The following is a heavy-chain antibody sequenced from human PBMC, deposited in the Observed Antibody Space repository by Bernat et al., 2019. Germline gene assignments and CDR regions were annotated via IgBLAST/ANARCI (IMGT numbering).Heavy chain of an antibody. CDR2: IRHDGSKK. V-gene: IGHV3-30*02. Sequence: QVHLVESGGGVVQPGGSLRLSCAASGFTFSSFGMHWVRQAPGKGLEWVALIRHDGSKKYYADSVKGQVTISRDNSKNMLYLQMNSLRAEDTAVYYFAKSVYSSDNYGMDVWGQGTTVTVSS. CDR1: GFTFSSFG. CDR3: AKSVYSSDNYGMDV. J-gene: IGHJ6*02. D-gene: IGHD6-19*01.